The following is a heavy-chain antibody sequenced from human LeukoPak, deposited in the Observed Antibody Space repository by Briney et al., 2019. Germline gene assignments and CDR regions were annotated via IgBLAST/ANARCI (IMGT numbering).Heavy chain of an antibody. V-gene: IGHV3-23*01. CDR3: ATALMVVGATTAYY. J-gene: IGHJ4*02. D-gene: IGHD1-26*01. CDR2: ISGRGGST. CDR1: GFTFSSYA. Sequence: GGSLRLSCAASGFTFSSYAMRWVRQPPGKGLEWVSAISGRGGSTYYADSVKGRFTISRDNTKNTLYLQMNSLRAEDTAVYYCATALMVVGATTAYYWGQESLVTVSS.